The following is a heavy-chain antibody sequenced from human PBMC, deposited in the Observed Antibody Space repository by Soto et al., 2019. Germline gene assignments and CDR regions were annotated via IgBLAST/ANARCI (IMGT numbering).Heavy chain of an antibody. Sequence: EVQLVESGGGLVQPGGSLRLSCAASGFTVSSKYMSWVRQAPGKGLEWVSLIQSGGTTYYADSVKGRFTISRDSCKNMLQLQIDSMRAEDTAVDYCARDDILGSGGSGYGVPMYVWGKGTTVTVSS. V-gene: IGHV3-66*01. D-gene: IGHD2-15*01. CDR1: GFTVSSKY. CDR2: IQSGGTT. J-gene: IGHJ6*03. CDR3: ARDDILGSGGSGYGVPMYV.